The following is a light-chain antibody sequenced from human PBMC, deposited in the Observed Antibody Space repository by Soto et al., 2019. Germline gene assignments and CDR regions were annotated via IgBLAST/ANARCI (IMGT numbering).Light chain of an antibody. CDR3: QSYDSSLSGSNV. CDR2: GNS. J-gene: IGLJ1*01. CDR1: SSNIGAGYD. V-gene: IGLV1-40*01. Sequence: QSVLTQPPSVSRAPGQRVTISCTGSSSNIGAGYDVHWYQQLPGTAPKLLIYGNSNRPSGVPDRFSGSKSGTSASLAITGLQAEDEADYYCQSYDSSLSGSNVFGTGTKATVL.